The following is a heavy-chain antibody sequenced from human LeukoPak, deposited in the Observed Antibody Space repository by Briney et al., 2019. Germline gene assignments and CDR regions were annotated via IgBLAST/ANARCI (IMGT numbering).Heavy chain of an antibody. J-gene: IGHJ6*02. V-gene: IGHV3-30*18. CDR1: GFTFTNYG. D-gene: IGHD3-9*01. CDR3: AKDWKGYFDRLSPHYDYYYGMDV. Sequence: GGSLRLSCAASGFTFTNYGMHWVRQAPGKGLEWLAVISYDGSNKYYADSVKGRFTISRDNSENTLDLQMNSLSTEDTAVYFCAKDWKGYFDRLSPHYDYYYGMDVWGQGTTVTVSS. CDR2: ISYDGSNK.